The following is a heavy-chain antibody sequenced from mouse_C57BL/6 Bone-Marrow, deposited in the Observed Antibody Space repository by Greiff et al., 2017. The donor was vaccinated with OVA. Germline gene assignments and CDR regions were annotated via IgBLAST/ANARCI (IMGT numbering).Heavy chain of an antibody. CDR2: IYPGSGST. CDR1: GYTFTSYW. Sequence: QVQLKQPGAELVKPGASVKMSCKASGYTFTSYWITWVKQRPGQGLEWIGDIYPGSGSTNYNEKFKSKATLTVDTSSSTAYMQLSSLTSEDSAVYCCARCPSDRALFDYWGQGTTLTVSS. J-gene: IGHJ2*01. CDR3: ARCPSDRALFDY. V-gene: IGHV1-55*01. D-gene: IGHD3-2*01.